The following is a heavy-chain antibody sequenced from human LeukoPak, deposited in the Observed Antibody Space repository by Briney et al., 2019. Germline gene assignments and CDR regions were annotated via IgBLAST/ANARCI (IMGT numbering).Heavy chain of an antibody. J-gene: IGHJ4*02. V-gene: IGHV4-39*01. CDR3: ARPFSYSSGWYYFDY. Sequence: SETLSLTCTVSGGSISSSSYYWGWIRQPPGKGLEWIGSIYYSGSTYYNPSLKSRVTISVDTSKNQFSLKLSSVTAADTAVYYCARPFSYSSGWYYFDYWGREPWSPSPQ. D-gene: IGHD6-19*01. CDR1: GGSISSSSYY. CDR2: IYYSGST.